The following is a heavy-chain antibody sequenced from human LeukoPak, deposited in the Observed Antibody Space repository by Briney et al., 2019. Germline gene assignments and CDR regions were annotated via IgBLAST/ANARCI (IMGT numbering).Heavy chain of an antibody. CDR1: GGSISSSSYY. D-gene: IGHD3-10*01. V-gene: IGHV4-39*01. CDR2: IYYSGST. J-gene: IGHJ6*03. Sequence: SETLSLTCTVSGGSISSSSYYWGWIRQPPGKGLEWIGSIYYSGSTYYNPSLKSRVTISVDTSKNQFSLKLSSVTAADTAVYYCASGFGELYCYYYMDVWGKGTTVTISS. CDR3: ASGFGELYCYYYMDV.